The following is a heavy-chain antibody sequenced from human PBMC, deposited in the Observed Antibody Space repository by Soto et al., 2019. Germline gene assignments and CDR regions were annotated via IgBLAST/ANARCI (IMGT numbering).Heavy chain of an antibody. CDR2: ISSSSSTI. CDR3: AREGISGSYYNCFDP. Sequence: EVQLVESGGGLVQPGGSLRLSCAASGFTFSSYSMNWVRQAPGKGLEWVSYISSSSSTIYYADSVKGRFTISRYNANNSLYLQMNSLRDEDTAVYYCAREGISGSYYNCFDPWGQGTLVTVSS. D-gene: IGHD1-26*01. CDR1: GFTFSSYS. V-gene: IGHV3-48*02. J-gene: IGHJ5*02.